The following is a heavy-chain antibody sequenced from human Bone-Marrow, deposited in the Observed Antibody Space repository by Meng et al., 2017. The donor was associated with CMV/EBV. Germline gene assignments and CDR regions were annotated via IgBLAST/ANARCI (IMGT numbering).Heavy chain of an antibody. V-gene: IGHV3-64*02. D-gene: IGHD2-2*01. CDR1: GFTFSSYA. Sequence: GESQKISCAACGFTFSSYAMHWVRQAPGKGLEYVSAISSNGGSTYYADSVKGRFTISRDNSKNTLCLQMNSLRAEDTAMYYCARDQFDIVVGPAATLDYWGQGTLVTVSS. CDR3: ARDQFDIVVGPAATLDY. J-gene: IGHJ4*02. CDR2: ISSNGGST.